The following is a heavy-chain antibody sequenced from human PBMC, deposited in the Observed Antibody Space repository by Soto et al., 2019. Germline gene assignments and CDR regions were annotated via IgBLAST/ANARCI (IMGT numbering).Heavy chain of an antibody. D-gene: IGHD3-10*01. CDR3: ANFPWYYGSNGMDV. Sequence: GGSLRLSCAASGFTFSSYAMHWVRQAPGKGLEWVAVISYDGSNKYYADSVKGRFTISRDNSKNTLYLQMNSLRAEDTAVYYCANFPWYYGSNGMDVWGQGTTVTVSS. J-gene: IGHJ6*02. CDR2: ISYDGSNK. CDR1: GFTFSSYA. V-gene: IGHV3-30-3*01.